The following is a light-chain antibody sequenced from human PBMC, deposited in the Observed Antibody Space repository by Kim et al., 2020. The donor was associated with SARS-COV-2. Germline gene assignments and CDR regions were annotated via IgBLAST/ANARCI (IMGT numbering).Light chain of an antibody. CDR3: QVWDTDTDHYV. Sequence: AQGQTARINCGGNNMGGHSVHWYQQKPGQAPVLVMYYDSDRPSGIPERFSGSKSANTATLTISRVEAGDGADYYCQVWDTDTDHYVFGTGTKVTVL. CDR1: NMGGHS. CDR2: YDS. J-gene: IGLJ1*01. V-gene: IGLV3-21*01.